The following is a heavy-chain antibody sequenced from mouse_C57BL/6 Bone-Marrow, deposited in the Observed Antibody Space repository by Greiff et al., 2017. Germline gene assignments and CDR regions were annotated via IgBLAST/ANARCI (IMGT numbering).Heavy chain of an antibody. CDR1: GYTFTSYW. CDR2: IDPSDSYT. V-gene: IGHV1-50*01. J-gene: IGHJ2*01. Sequence: QVQLQQPGAELVKPGASVKLSCKASGYTFTSYWMQWVKQRPGQGLEWIGEIDPSDSYTNYNQKFKGKATLTVDTSSSTAYMQLSSLTSEDSAVYYCARGIHFGYWGQGTTLTVSS. CDR3: ARGIHFGY.